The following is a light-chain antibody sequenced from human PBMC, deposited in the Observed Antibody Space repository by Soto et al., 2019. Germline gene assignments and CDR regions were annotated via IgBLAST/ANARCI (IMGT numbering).Light chain of an antibody. CDR2: GAS. V-gene: IGKV3-20*01. J-gene: IGKJ5*01. CDR1: QSVGSNY. Sequence: EIVLTQSPGTLSLSPGERATLSCRASQSVGSNYLAWYQQTPGQAPRLLIHGASTRATGIPDRFSGSGSGTDFTLTLSRRESEDAAVYYCHKYASSPLTFAQGTRLEIK. CDR3: HKYASSPLT.